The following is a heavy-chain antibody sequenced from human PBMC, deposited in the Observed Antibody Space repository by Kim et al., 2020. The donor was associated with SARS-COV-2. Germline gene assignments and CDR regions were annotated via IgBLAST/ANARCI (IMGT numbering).Heavy chain of an antibody. D-gene: IGHD6-19*01. CDR3: TTPDREQWLSSFAYYYYGMDV. CDR2: IKSKTDGGTT. Sequence: GGSLRLSCAASGFTFSNAWLSWVRQAPGKGLEWVGRIKSKTDGGTTDYAAPVKGRFTISRDDSKNTLYLQMNSLKTEDTAVYYCTTPDREQWLSSFAYYYYGMDVWGQGTTVTVSS. V-gene: IGHV3-15*01. J-gene: IGHJ6*02. CDR1: GFTFSNAW.